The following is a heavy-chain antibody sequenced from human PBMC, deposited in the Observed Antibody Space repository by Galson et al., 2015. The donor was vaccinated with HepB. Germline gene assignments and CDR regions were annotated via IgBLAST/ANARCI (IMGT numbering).Heavy chain of an antibody. CDR3: ARDPPLGTPFDY. V-gene: IGHV3-21*01. D-gene: IGHD7-27*01. J-gene: IGHJ4*02. Sequence: LRLSCAASGFPFSNYSMIWVRHAPGKGLEWVSSISSTSTYIYYADSVKGRFTFSRDNAKNSLFLQMNSLRAEDTAVYYCARDPPLGTPFDYWGQGTLVTVSS. CDR1: GFPFSNYS. CDR2: ISSTSTYI.